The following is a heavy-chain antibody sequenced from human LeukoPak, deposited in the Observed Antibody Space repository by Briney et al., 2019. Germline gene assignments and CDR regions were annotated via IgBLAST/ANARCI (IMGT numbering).Heavy chain of an antibody. J-gene: IGHJ3*02. Sequence: GGSLRLSCAASGFTFTNYWMSWVRQAPGTGLEWVANIKQDGNEKYYVDSVRGRFTITRDNAKNSLYLQMNSLRAEDTAVYYCAKDEIPPVPATEDIWGQGTMVTVSS. CDR3: AKDEIPPVPATEDI. CDR2: IKQDGNEK. CDR1: GFTFTNYW. D-gene: IGHD2-2*01. V-gene: IGHV3-7*03.